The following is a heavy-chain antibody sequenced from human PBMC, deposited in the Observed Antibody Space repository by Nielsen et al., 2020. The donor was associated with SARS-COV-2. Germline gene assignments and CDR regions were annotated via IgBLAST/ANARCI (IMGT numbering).Heavy chain of an antibody. CDR1: GFTFSSYS. D-gene: IGHD2-15*01. CDR2: ISSSSSYI. CDR3: AKGEITLTLGYCSGGSCPLGMDV. J-gene: IGHJ6*02. V-gene: IGHV3-21*04. Sequence: GGSLRLSCAASGFTFSSYSMNWVRQAPGKGLEWVSSISSSSSYIYYADSVKGRFTISRDNAKNSLYLQMNSLRAEDTALYYCAKGEITLTLGYCSGGSCPLGMDVWGQGTTVTVSS.